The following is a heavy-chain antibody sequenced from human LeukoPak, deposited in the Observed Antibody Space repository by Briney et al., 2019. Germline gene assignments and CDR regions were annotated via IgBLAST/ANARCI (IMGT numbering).Heavy chain of an antibody. J-gene: IGHJ4*02. CDR2: IKQDGSEK. Sequence: RGSLRLSCAASGFTFSSYWMSWVRQAPGKGLEWVANIKQDGSEKYYVDSVKGRFTISRDNAKNSLYLQMNSLRAEDTAVYYCARDAYYYDSSGYFSFDYWGQGTLVTVSS. CDR3: ARDAYYYDSSGYFSFDY. CDR1: GFTFSSYW. D-gene: IGHD3-22*01. V-gene: IGHV3-7*01.